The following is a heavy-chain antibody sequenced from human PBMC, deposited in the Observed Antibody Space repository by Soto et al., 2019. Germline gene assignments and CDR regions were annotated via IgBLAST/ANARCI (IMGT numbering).Heavy chain of an antibody. CDR3: ARGRGAARHPGYYYYYGMDV. D-gene: IGHD6-6*01. CDR2: ISAYNGNT. Sequence: QVQLVQSGAEVKKPGASVKVSCKASGYTFTSYGISWVRQAPGQGLEWMGWISAYNGNTNYAQKLQGRVTMTTDTSTSTAYMELRSLRSDDSAVYSCARGRGAARHPGYYYYYGMDVWGQVTTVTVSS. V-gene: IGHV1-18*01. CDR1: GYTFTSYG. J-gene: IGHJ6*02.